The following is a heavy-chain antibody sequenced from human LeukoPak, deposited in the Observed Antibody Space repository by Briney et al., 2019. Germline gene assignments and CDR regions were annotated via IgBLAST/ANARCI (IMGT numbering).Heavy chain of an antibody. D-gene: IGHD3-16*01. CDR1: GFIFVNYG. J-gene: IGHJ4*02. V-gene: IGHV3-30*03. Sequence: PGGSLRLSCAASGFIFVNYGMPWVRQAPGKGLEWVALISYDGGETYYADSVKGRFTISRDNAKNSLYLQMNSLRAEDTAVYYCARSPPGGRYYFDYWAREPWSPSPQ. CDR3: ARSPPGGRYYFDY. CDR2: ISYDGGET.